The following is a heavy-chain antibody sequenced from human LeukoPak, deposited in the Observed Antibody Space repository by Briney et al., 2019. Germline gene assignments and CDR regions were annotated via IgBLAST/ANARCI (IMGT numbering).Heavy chain of an antibody. CDR1: GFTFSSYG. CDR2: IRYDGSNK. Sequence: GGSLRLSCAASGFTFSSYGMHCVRQAPGKALEWVVFIRYDGSNKYYADSVKGRFTISRDNSKNTLYLQMNSLSAEDTAVYYCAKDQARQWLVLALDNYYMDVWGKGTTVTISS. CDR3: AKDQARQWLVLALDNYYMDV. J-gene: IGHJ6*03. D-gene: IGHD6-19*01. V-gene: IGHV3-30*02.